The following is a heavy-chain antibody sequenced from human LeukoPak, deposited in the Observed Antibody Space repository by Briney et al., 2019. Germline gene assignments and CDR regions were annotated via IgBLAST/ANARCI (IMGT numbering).Heavy chain of an antibody. Sequence: VGSLRLSCAASGFTFSSYSMNWVRQAPGKGLEWVSSISSSSSYIYYADSVKGRFTISRDNAKNSLYLQMNSLRAEDTAVYYCARGFGEGSGSYPMDVWGKGTTVTVSS. J-gene: IGHJ6*03. V-gene: IGHV3-21*01. CDR1: GFTFSSYS. D-gene: IGHD3-10*01. CDR2: ISSSSSYI. CDR3: ARGFGEGSGSYPMDV.